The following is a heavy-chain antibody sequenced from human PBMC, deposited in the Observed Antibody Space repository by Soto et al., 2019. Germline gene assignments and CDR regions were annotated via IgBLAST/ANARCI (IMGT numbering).Heavy chain of an antibody. CDR3: ARDGGDCGYRLTYYYYIGMDV. CDR2: INIGSGNT. CDR1: GYAFSSYA. D-gene: IGHD2-21*02. V-gene: IGHV1-3*04. J-gene: IGHJ6*02. Sequence: ASVKVSCKASGYAFSSYAMHWVRQAPGQRLGWMGWINIGSGNTEYSQNFQDRITITRDTSASTVYMELSSLRSEDTAVYYCARDGGDCGYRLTYYYYIGMDVWGQGTTVTVSS.